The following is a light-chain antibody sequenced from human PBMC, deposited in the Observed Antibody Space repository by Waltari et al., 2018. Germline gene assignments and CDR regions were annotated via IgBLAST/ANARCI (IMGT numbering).Light chain of an antibody. CDR2: LGS. J-gene: IGKJ1*01. V-gene: IGKV2-28*01. CDR3: MQALQTPWT. CDR1: RSLHHSNEQNY. Sequence: IVMTQSPLSLSVTPGAAAYISCRSRRSLHHSNEQNYLEWYFQKPGQSPQLLLYLGSNRASGVPDSFSGSGSGTDFTLQISRVEAEDVGIYFCMQALQTPWTFGQGTKVEI.